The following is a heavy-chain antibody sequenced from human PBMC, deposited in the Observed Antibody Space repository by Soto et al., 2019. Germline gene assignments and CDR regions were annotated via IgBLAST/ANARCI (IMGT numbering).Heavy chain of an antibody. CDR2: ISGSDSST. CDR1: GFIFSSYA. D-gene: IGHD2-8*02. J-gene: IGHJ4*02. V-gene: IGHV3-23*01. CDR3: AKDWGRVLGAENYWYY. Sequence: EVQLLESGGGLVQPGGSLRLSCAASGFIFSSYAMSWVRQAPGKGLEWVSGISGSDSSTYYADSVKGRFTISRDNSKCTLYLQMNSLRAEDTAVYYCAKDWGRVLGAENYWYYWGQGTLVTVSS.